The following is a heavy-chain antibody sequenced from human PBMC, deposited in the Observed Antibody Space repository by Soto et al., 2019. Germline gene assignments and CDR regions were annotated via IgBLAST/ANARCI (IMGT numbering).Heavy chain of an antibody. Sequence: QVQLQESGPGLVKPSQTLSLTCTVSGGSISSGGYYWSWIRQHPGKGLEWIGYIYYSGSTYYNPYLKSRVTISVDTSKNQFSLKLSSVTAADTAVYYCARASRGYYYDSSGYEGAFDIWGQGTMVTVSS. J-gene: IGHJ3*02. CDR3: ARASRGYYYDSSGYEGAFDI. CDR2: IYYSGST. V-gene: IGHV4-31*03. CDR1: GGSISSGGYY. D-gene: IGHD3-22*01.